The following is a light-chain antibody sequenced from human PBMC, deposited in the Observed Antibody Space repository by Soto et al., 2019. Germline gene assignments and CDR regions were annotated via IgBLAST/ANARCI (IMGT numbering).Light chain of an antibody. J-gene: IGLJ1*01. CDR2: EVV. CDR3: KSYAGSNTYV. CDR1: KXDVGFYDF. V-gene: IGLV2-8*01. Sequence: QSALTQPLSASGSPGQSVTISCTGTKXDVGFYDFVSWYQHHPGKAPRLIIYEVVQRPSGVPDRFSGSKSGNTASLTVSGLQAADEADYFCKSYAGSNTYVFGSGTKVIIL.